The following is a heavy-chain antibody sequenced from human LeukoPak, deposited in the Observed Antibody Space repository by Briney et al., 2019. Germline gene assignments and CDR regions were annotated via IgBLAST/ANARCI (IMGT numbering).Heavy chain of an antibody. J-gene: IGHJ4*02. D-gene: IGHD2-15*01. V-gene: IGHV1-3*01. Sequence: VASVKVSCKASEYTFTEYAVNWVRQAPGQRLEWMGWINAGNGNTKYAQKFQGRLTITRDTSVSTAYMELSGLTFEDTAVYYCTRGRWSATTASYYLDFWGQGTLVTVSS. CDR2: INAGNGNT. CDR3: TRGRWSATTASYYLDF. CDR1: EYTFTEYA.